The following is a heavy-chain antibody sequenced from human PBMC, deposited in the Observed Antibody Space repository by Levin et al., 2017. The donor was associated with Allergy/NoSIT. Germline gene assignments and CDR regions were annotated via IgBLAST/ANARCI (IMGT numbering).Heavy chain of an antibody. CDR2: ISHSGST. CDR1: GGSVSSGDCQ. D-gene: IGHD3-22*01. V-gene: IGHV4-30-4*01. CDR3: ARDYYDSSGSYFRTFDY. J-gene: IGHJ4*02. Sequence: KSSETLSLTCTVSGGSVSSGDCQWTWIRQSPGKGLEWIGSISHSGSTYYTPSLKSRISISVDASKNQFSLKLSSVTASDTAVYYCARDYYDSSGSYFRTFDYWGQGSLVTVSS.